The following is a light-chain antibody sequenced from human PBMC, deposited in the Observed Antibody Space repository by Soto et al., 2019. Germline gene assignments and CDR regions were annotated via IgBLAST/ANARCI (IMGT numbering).Light chain of an antibody. CDR1: QSVSSSY. Sequence: ELVLTQSPGTLSLSPGEIATISCRSSQSVSSSYLAWYQQKPGQAPRLLIYGASSRATGIPDRVSGSGSGTDFTLTISRLEPEDFAVYYCQQYGSSPWTFGQGTKVEIK. V-gene: IGKV3-20*01. CDR3: QQYGSSPWT. J-gene: IGKJ1*01. CDR2: GAS.